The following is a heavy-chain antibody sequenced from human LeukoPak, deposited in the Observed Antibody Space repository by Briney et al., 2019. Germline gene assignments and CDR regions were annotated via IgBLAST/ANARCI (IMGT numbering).Heavy chain of an antibody. Sequence: SETLSLTCAVYGGSFSGYYWSWIRQPPGKGLEWIGEINHSGSTNYNPSLKSRVTISVDTPKNQFSLKLSSVTAADTAVYYCARARGEAAGNPNFDYWGQGTLVTVSS. CDR2: INHSGST. CDR1: GGSFSGYY. J-gene: IGHJ4*02. V-gene: IGHV4-34*01. D-gene: IGHD6-13*01. CDR3: ARARGEAAGNPNFDY.